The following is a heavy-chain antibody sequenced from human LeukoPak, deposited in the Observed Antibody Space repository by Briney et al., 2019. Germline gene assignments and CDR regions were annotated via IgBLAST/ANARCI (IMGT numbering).Heavy chain of an antibody. V-gene: IGHV4-34*01. CDR3: ARVNGLPYYFDY. D-gene: IGHD3-16*01. J-gene: IGHJ4*02. CDR1: GGPFSGYY. CDR2: INHSGST. Sequence: SETLSLTCAVYGGPFSGYYWSWIRQPPGKGLEWIGEINHSGSTNYNPSLKSRVTISVDASKNQFSLKLSSVTAADTAVYYCARVNGLPYYFDYWGQGTLVTVSS.